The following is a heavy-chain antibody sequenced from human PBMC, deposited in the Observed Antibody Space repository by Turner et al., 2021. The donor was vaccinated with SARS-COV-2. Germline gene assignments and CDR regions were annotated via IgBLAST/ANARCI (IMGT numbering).Heavy chain of an antibody. V-gene: IGHV3-30-3*01. CDR1: GFTCSSYA. CDR2: MLFDGSIK. J-gene: IGHJ4*02. Sequence: QVQLVDAGGGVVQRGRSMRLSGADSGFTCSSYAMHVVRQAPGKGLEWVAVMLFDGSIKYYADSVKGRFTISRDNSKNTLYLQMNSLRAEDTAVYYCARGVAVYGEHRPLDYWGQGTLVTVSS. CDR3: ARGVAVYGEHRPLDY. D-gene: IGHD4-17*01.